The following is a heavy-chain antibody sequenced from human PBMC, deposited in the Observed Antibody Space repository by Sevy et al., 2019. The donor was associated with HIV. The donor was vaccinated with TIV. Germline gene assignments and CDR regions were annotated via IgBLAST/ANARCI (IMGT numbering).Heavy chain of an antibody. J-gene: IGHJ4*02. CDR1: GFIFTSYG. CDR3: AKGRVGYSDFWSGCNFDF. CDR2: ISFDGDKK. Sequence: GGSLRLSCVASGFIFTSYGIHWVRQAPGKGLEWVAVISFDGDKKYYADSVKGRFTISRDNSKNTLYLQMNSLRTEDTAVYFCAKGRVGYSDFWSGCNFDFWGQGTLVTVSS. V-gene: IGHV3-30*18. D-gene: IGHD3-3*01.